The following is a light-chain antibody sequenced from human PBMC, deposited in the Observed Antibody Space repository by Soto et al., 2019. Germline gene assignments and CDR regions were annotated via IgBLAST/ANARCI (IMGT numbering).Light chain of an antibody. J-gene: IGLJ2*01. CDR3: QLWDSNSDHVV. V-gene: IGLV3-21*02. CDR1: NIGRKS. Sequence: SYELTQPPSVSVAPGQTARITCGGSNIGRKSVHWYQQKPGQAPVVAVYDDRDRPSGIPERFSGSNPGNTATLPISRVEAGDEADYYCQLWDSNSDHVVFGGGTQLTVL. CDR2: DDR.